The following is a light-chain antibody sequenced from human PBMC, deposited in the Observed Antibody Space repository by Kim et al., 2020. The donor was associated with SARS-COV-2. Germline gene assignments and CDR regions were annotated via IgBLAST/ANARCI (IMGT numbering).Light chain of an antibody. CDR2: AAS. CDR1: QGISSY. J-gene: IGKJ1*01. V-gene: IGKV1-8*01. CDR3: QQYYSSLWT. Sequence: AIRITQSPSSLSASTGDRVIITCRASQGISSYLAWYQQKPGKAPKLLIYAASTLQSGVPSRFSGSGSGTDFTLTISCLQSEDFATYYCQQYYSSLWTFGQGTKVEIK.